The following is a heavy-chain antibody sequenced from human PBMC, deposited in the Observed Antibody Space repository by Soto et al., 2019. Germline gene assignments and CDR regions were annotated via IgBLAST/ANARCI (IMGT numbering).Heavy chain of an antibody. J-gene: IGHJ4*02. CDR2: INSDGSTT. CDR1: GFTFSSSW. V-gene: IGHV3-74*01. D-gene: IGHD2-2*01. CDR3: ASRYCSSTSCYYY. Sequence: GGSLRLSCEASGFTFSSSWMHWVRQVPGKGLVWVSRINSDGSTTTYADSVKGRFTISRDNAKNTLYLQMNSLRAEDTAMYYCASRYCSSTSCYYYWGQGTLVTVSS.